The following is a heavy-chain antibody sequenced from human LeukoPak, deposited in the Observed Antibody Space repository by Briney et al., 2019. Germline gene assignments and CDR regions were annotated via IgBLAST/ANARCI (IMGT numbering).Heavy chain of an antibody. Sequence: HPGGSLKLSCEASGFTFSDSAMHWVRQASGKGLEWVGRIKNKANNYATAYITSVKGRFTISRDDSKNTAYLQMNSLQTEDTAVYYCTRRYYDSSGNFAGCDWGQGTLVTVSS. J-gene: IGHJ4*02. V-gene: IGHV3-73*01. CDR3: TRRYYDSSGNFAGCD. CDR1: GFTFSDSA. CDR2: IKNKANNYAT. D-gene: IGHD3-22*01.